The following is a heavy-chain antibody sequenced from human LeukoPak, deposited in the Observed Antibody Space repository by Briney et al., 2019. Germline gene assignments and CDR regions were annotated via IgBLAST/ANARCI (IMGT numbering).Heavy chain of an antibody. CDR1: GYTFTDHG. Sequence: ASVKVSCKASGYTFTDHGITWVRQAPGQGLEWMGYISAYNGDIDYAQILQGRATMTTDTSTSTAYMELRSLRSDDTAVYYCARSHATTYSRGKNFADYWGQGSLVTVSS. CDR3: ARSHATTYSRGKNFADY. J-gene: IGHJ4*02. CDR2: ISAYNGDI. V-gene: IGHV1-18*01. D-gene: IGHD3-22*01.